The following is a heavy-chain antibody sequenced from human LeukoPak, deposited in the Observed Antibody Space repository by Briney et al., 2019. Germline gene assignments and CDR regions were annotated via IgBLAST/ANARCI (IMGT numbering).Heavy chain of an antibody. CDR2: IYYSGST. V-gene: IGHV4-59*01. Sequence: SETLSLTCTVSGGSISSYYWSWIRQPPGKGLEWIGYIYYSGSTNYNPSLKSRVTISVDTSKNQFSLKLSSVTAADTAVYYCARSRDGYNPDYWGQGTLVTVSS. D-gene: IGHD5-24*01. J-gene: IGHJ4*02. CDR3: ARSRDGYNPDY. CDR1: GGSISSYY.